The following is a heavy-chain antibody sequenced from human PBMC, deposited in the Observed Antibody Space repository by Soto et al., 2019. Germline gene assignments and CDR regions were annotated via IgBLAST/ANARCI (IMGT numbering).Heavy chain of an antibody. CDR2: IYYSGST. CDR3: ARDRRGYSYGYYYYGMDV. Sequence: TSETLSLTCAVYGGSFSGYYWSWIRQPPGKGLEWIGYIYYSGSTNYNPSLKSRVTISVDTSKNQFSLKLSSVTAADTAVYYCARDRRGYSYGYYYYGMDVWGQGTTVTVSS. J-gene: IGHJ6*02. CDR1: GGSFSGYY. V-gene: IGHV4-59*01. D-gene: IGHD5-18*01.